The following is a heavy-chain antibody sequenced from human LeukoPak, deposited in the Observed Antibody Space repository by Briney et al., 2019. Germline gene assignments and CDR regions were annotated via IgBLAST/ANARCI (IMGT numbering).Heavy chain of an antibody. D-gene: IGHD1-26*01. CDR2: IYTSGST. CDR3: ARGSVGATGYDY. V-gene: IGHV4-61*02. J-gene: IGHJ4*02. CDR1: GGSISSGSYY. Sequence: PSETLSLTCTVSGGSISSGSYYWSWIRQPAGKGLEWIGRIYTSGSTNYNPSLKSRVTISVDTSKNQFSLKLSSVTAADTAVYYCARGSVGATGYDYWGQGTLVTVSS.